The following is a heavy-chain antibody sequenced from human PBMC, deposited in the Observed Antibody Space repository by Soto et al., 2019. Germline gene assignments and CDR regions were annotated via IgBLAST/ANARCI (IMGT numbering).Heavy chain of an antibody. D-gene: IGHD2-21*02. J-gene: IGHJ4*02. V-gene: IGHV3-23*01. CDR3: AKVTDS. CDR2: FTASGAT. CDR1: GLTFSSHS. Sequence: EVQLLASVGGLVQPGGSLRLSCEVSGLTFSSHSMSCVRQAPGKGLEWISTFTASGATYYADSVKGRFTISRDNSKNTLLLQMNSLRAEDTAIYYCAKVTDSWGQGTLVTVSS.